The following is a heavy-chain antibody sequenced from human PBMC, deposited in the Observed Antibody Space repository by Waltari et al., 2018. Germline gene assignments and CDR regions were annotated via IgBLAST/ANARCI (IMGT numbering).Heavy chain of an antibody. Sequence: VQLVQSGAEVKKPGSSVKVSCKASGGPFSSYAISWVRQAPGHGLEWMGGIIPIFGTANYAKKFQGRVTINADESTSTAYMELSSLRSEDTAVYYCARGPGGWKQYSSSWYGYFDYWGQGTLVTVSS. V-gene: IGHV1-69*01. CDR2: IIPIFGTA. CDR3: ARGPGGWKQYSSSWYGYFDY. D-gene: IGHD6-13*01. CDR1: GGPFSSYA. J-gene: IGHJ4*02.